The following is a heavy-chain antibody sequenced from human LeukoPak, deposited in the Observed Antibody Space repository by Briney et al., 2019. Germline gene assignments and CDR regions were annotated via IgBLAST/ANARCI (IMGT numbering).Heavy chain of an antibody. CDR1: GGSISSGSYY. D-gene: IGHD3-22*01. Sequence: SEALSLTCTVSGGSISSGSYYWGWIRLPPGRGLGWLGCIYYSGSTNHNPSLKRRVTISVDKSKNQFSPKHSSLAAADTAGYYCSREDLGYYYDSSGPFDYWGQGTLVTVSS. J-gene: IGHJ4*02. CDR3: SREDLGYYYDSSGPFDY. CDR2: IYYSGST. V-gene: IGHV4-39*02.